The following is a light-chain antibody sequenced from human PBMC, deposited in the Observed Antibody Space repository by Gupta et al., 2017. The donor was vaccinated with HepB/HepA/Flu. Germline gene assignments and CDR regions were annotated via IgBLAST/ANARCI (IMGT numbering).Light chain of an antibody. CDR1: QSVRSY. Sequence: EIVLTQSPATLSLSPGERATLSCRASQSVRSYLAWYQQKPGQAPRLLIYDTSTRATGIPARFSGSGSGTDFTLTITSLEPEDFAVYYCQHRSNWPKSSFGQGTKLEIK. J-gene: IGKJ2*04. V-gene: IGKV3-11*01. CDR3: QHRSNWPKSS. CDR2: DTS.